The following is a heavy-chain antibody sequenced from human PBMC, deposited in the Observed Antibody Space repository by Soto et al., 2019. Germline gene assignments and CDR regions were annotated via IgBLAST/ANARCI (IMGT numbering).Heavy chain of an antibody. CDR1: GGSISSYY. CDR3: ARGSTNQNFFEY. D-gene: IGHD1-26*01. CDR2: IYYSGST. Sequence: SETLSLTCSVSGGSISSYYWSWIRQPPGKGLEWIGYIYYSGSTNFNPSLKSRVTISVDTSKNQFALKLSSVTAADTAVYYCARGSTNQNFFEYWGKGTRVPSPQ. V-gene: IGHV4-59*01. J-gene: IGHJ4*02.